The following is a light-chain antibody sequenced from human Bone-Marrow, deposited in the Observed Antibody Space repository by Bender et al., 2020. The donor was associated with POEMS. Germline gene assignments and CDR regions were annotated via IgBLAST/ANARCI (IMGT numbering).Light chain of an antibody. CDR2: GDS. CDR3: GAWDSSLSAVV. CDR1: SLRGYY. Sequence: SSELTQDPAVSVALRETVRMTCQGDSLRGYYASWYQQKPGQAPVLVMYGDSYRPSGIPDRFSGSKSDTSATLGITGLQTGDEADYYCGAWDSSLSAVVFGGGTKLTVL. J-gene: IGLJ2*01. V-gene: IGLV3-19*01.